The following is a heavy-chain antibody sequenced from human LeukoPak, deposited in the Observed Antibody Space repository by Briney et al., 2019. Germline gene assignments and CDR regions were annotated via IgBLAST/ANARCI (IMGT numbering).Heavy chain of an antibody. D-gene: IGHD1-1*01. J-gene: IGHJ3*02. CDR1: GFPFTNYA. CDR2: IRPDGSEK. CDR3: ARVTRSVSAFDI. V-gene: IGHV3-7*01. Sequence: GPLRLSGVASGFPFTNYAMSCVRLAPGKGLEWVGNIRPDGSEKQYVASVKGRFTLPRHKAKNSLYLQVKSLRAEATVVYYCARVTRSVSAFDIWGQGTMVTVSS.